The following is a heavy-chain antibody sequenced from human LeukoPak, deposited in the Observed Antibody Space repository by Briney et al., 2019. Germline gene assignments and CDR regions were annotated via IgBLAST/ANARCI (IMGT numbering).Heavy chain of an antibody. D-gene: IGHD2-15*01. V-gene: IGHV3-48*03. J-gene: IGHJ5*02. CDR1: GFTFSSYE. Sequence: GGSLRLSCAASGFTFSSYEMNWVRQAPGKGLEWVSYISSSGSTIYYADSEKGRFTISRDNAKNSLYLQMNSLRAEDTAVYYCASLKPLGYCSGGSCYLPWGQGTLVTVSS. CDR2: ISSSGSTI. CDR3: ASLKPLGYCSGGSCYLP.